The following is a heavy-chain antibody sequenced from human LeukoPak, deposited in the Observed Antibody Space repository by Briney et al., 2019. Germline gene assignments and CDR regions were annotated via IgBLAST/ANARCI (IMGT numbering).Heavy chain of an antibody. J-gene: IGHJ5*02. Sequence: GASVKVSCKVSGYTLTELSMHWVRQAPGKGLEWMGGFDPEGGETIYAQKFQGRVTTTEDTSTDTAYMELSSLRSEDTAVYYCATTSGLNWFDPWGQGTLVTVSS. D-gene: IGHD3-10*01. CDR1: GYTLTELS. CDR2: FDPEGGET. CDR3: ATTSGLNWFDP. V-gene: IGHV1-24*01.